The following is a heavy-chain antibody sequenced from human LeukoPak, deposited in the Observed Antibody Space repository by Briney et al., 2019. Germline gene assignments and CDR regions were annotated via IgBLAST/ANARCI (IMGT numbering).Heavy chain of an antibody. D-gene: IGHD5-18*01. CDR2: IYYSGST. CDR3: VRGHSYGYTDYFDY. Sequence: SETLSLTCTVSGGSISSYYWSWIRQPPGKGLEWIGYIYYSGSTNYNPSLKSRVTISVDTSKNQFSLKLSSVTAADTAVYYCVRGHSYGYTDYFDYWGQGTLVTVSS. CDR1: GGSISSYY. V-gene: IGHV4-59*01. J-gene: IGHJ4*02.